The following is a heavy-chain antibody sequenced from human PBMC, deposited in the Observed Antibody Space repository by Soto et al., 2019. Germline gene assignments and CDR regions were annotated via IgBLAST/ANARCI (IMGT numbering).Heavy chain of an antibody. V-gene: IGHV3-30-3*01. CDR3: ARGLKVARLIVDY. D-gene: IGHD6-6*01. Sequence: GGSLRLSCAASGFAFSSYAMHWVRQAPGKGLEWVTMISYDGSNEYYADSVKGRFTISRDNSKNTLYLQMNSLRAEDTAVYYCARGLKVARLIVDYWGQGTLVTVSS. J-gene: IGHJ4*02. CDR1: GFAFSSYA. CDR2: ISYDGSNE.